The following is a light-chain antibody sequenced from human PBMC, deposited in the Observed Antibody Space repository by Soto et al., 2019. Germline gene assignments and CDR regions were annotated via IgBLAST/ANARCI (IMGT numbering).Light chain of an antibody. CDR3: QQYGSWLT. V-gene: IGKV3-20*01. CDR1: QSVSSSY. J-gene: IGKJ4*01. Sequence: EIVLTQSPGTLSLSPGERATLSCRACQSVSSSYLAWYQQKPGQAPRLLIYGASSRATGIPDRFSGSGSGTDFTLTISRLEPEDFAVYYCQQYGSWLTFGGGTKVEVK. CDR2: GAS.